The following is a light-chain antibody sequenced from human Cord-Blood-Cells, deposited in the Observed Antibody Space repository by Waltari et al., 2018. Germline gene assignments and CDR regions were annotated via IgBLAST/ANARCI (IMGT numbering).Light chain of an antibody. J-gene: IGLJ3*02. CDR2: EGS. V-gene: IGLV2-23*01. Sequence: QPALTQPASVSGSPGQSITIPCTGTSGDVGCYNLFSWYQQHPGTAPQRKVYEGSKRPSGVSNRFSGSESGNTAPQTITGLQAEDEADYYCCSYAGSSTVVFGGGTMLTVL. CDR1: SGDVGCYNL. CDR3: CSYAGSSTVV.